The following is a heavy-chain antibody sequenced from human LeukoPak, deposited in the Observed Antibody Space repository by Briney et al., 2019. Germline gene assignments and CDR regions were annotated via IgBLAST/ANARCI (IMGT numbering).Heavy chain of an antibody. CDR1: GFTFSDYY. V-gene: IGHV3-15*01. J-gene: IGHJ4*02. CDR3: TTRFRIAAAGSGDY. CDR2: IKSKTDGGTT. D-gene: IGHD6-13*01. Sequence: GGSLRLSCAASGFTFSDYYMSWIRQAPGKGLEWVGRIKSKTDGGTTDYAAPVKGRFTISRDDSKNTLYLQMNSLKTEDTAVYYCTTRFRIAAAGSGDYWGQGTLVTVSS.